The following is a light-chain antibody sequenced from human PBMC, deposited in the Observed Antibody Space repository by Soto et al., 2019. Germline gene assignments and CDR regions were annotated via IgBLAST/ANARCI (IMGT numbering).Light chain of an antibody. Sequence: DIQFTQSPSFLSASVGDRVTITCRASQGINIFLAWFQQKPGKAPNLLISAASTLQSGAPSRFSGSGSETEFTLTITSLQPEDSATYYCQQRNSYPRTFGQGTKVDIK. J-gene: IGKJ2*01. CDR3: QQRNSYPRT. CDR2: AAS. V-gene: IGKV1-9*01. CDR1: QGINIF.